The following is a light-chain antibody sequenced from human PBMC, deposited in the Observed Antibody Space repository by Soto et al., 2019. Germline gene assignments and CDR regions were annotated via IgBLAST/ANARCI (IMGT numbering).Light chain of an antibody. V-gene: IGKV1-27*01. J-gene: IGKJ1*01. CDR3: QNYDSAPIT. CDR2: AAS. Sequence: DIQMTQSPSSLSASVGNRVSITCRASQGIRNYLAWYQQKPGKVPKVLIYAASTLQPGVPSRFSGSGSGTDFTLTINSLQPDDIATYYCQNYDSAPITFGQGTKVDIK. CDR1: QGIRNY.